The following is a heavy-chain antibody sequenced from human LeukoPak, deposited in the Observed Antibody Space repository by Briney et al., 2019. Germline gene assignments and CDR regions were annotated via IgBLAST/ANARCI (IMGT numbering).Heavy chain of an antibody. Sequence: ASETLSLTCTVSGGSISSYYWNWIRQPPGKGLEWIGYMFYRGSTNYTPSLKSRVTISVDTSKNQFSLKLSSVTAADTAVYYCARRKGAFDIWGLGTLVTVSS. CDR2: MFYRGST. J-gene: IGHJ3*02. CDR1: GGSISSYY. CDR3: ARRKGAFDI. V-gene: IGHV4-59*01.